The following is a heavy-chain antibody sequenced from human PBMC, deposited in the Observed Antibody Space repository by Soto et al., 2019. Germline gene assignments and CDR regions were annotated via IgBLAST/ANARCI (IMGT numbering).Heavy chain of an antibody. V-gene: IGHV1-18*01. CDR3: AREAKLGYCVSTNCPIY. Sequence: ASVKVSCKASGYTFTSYAMHWVRQAPGQGLEWMGWISAYNGDTNYAQKFQGRVTMTTDTSTSTAYMELRSLRSDDTAVYYCAREAKLGYCVSTNCPIYWGQGTLVTVSS. CDR2: ISAYNGDT. D-gene: IGHD2-2*01. J-gene: IGHJ4*02. CDR1: GYTFTSYA.